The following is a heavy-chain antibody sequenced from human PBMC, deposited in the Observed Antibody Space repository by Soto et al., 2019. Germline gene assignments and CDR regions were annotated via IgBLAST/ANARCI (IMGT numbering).Heavy chain of an antibody. J-gene: IGHJ2*01. Sequence: SVKVSCKASGGTFSSYAISWVRQAPGQGLEWMGGIIPIFGTANYAQKFQGRVTITADESTSTAYMELSSLRSEDTAVYYCARSYCSGGSCYPWYFDLWGRVTLVTFSS. CDR3: ARSYCSGGSCYPWYFDL. V-gene: IGHV1-69*13. CDR1: GGTFSSYA. CDR2: IIPIFGTA. D-gene: IGHD2-15*01.